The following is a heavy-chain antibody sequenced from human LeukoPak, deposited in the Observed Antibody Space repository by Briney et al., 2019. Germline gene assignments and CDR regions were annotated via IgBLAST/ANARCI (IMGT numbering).Heavy chain of an antibody. CDR3: ARSRRTGTTAFDI. Sequence: GASVKVSCKASGYTFTNYGINWVRQAPGQGLEWMGWISTYNGDTNYAQKFQGRVTMTRDTSISTAYMELSRLRSDDTAVYYCARSRRTGTTAFDIWGQGTMVTVSS. D-gene: IGHD1-1*01. CDR2: ISTYNGDT. CDR1: GYTFTNYG. J-gene: IGHJ3*02. V-gene: IGHV1-18*01.